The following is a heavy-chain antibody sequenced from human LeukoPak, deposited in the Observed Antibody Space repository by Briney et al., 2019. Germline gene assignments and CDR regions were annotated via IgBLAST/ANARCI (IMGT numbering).Heavy chain of an antibody. CDR3: ARVKPTVTTSVGAFDI. D-gene: IGHD4-17*01. J-gene: IGHJ3*02. Sequence: ASVKVSCKASGYTLPSYGISWVRQAPGQGLEWMGWISAYNGNTNYAQKLQGRVTMTTDTSTSTAYMELRSLRSDDTAVYYCARVKPTVTTSVGAFDIWGRGTMVTVSS. CDR2: ISAYNGNT. V-gene: IGHV1-18*04. CDR1: GYTLPSYG.